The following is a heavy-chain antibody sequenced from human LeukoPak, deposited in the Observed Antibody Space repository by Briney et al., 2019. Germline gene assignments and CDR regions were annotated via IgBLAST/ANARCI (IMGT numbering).Heavy chain of an antibody. D-gene: IGHD1-26*01. Sequence: SETLSLTCTVSGGSISSGGYYWSRIRQHPGKGLEWIGYIYYSGSTYYNPSLKSRVTISVDTSKNQFSLKLSSVTAADTAVYYCARAHGVGATFRWFDPWGQGTLVTVSS. CDR3: ARAHGVGATFRWFDP. CDR2: IYYSGST. CDR1: GGSISSGGYY. J-gene: IGHJ5*02. V-gene: IGHV4-31*03.